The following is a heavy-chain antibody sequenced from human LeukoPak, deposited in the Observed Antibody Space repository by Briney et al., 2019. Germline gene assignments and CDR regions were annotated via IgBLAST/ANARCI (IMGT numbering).Heavy chain of an antibody. CDR1: GFTFSSYS. Sequence: PGGSLRLSCAASGFTFSSYSMNWVRQAPGKGLEWVSSISSSSSYIYYADSVKGRFTISRDNAKNSLYLQMNSLRAEDTAVYYCAKSANMYYDFWSGHTQPSYYFDYWGQGTLVTVSS. CDR2: ISSSSSYI. D-gene: IGHD3-3*01. V-gene: IGHV3-21*04. CDR3: AKSANMYYDFWSGHTQPSYYFDY. J-gene: IGHJ4*02.